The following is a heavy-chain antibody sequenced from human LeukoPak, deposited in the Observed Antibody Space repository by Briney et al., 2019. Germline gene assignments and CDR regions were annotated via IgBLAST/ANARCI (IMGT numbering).Heavy chain of an antibody. Sequence: GQSLNISCKGSGYSFTTYWIGWVRQTPGKGLEWMGIIYPGDSDTRYSPSFEGQVTTSADKSISTAYLQWSSLKASDTAIYYCARIEGSTFDYWGQGTLVTVSS. CDR3: ARIEGSTFDY. V-gene: IGHV5-51*01. J-gene: IGHJ4*02. CDR2: IYPGDSDT. CDR1: GYSFTTYW.